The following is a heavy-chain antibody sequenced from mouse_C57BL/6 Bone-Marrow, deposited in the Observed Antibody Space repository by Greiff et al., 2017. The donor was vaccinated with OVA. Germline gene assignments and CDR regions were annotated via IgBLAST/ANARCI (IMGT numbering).Heavy chain of an antibody. V-gene: IGHV3-6*01. CDR2: ISYDGSN. CDR1: GYSFTSGYY. J-gene: IGHJ4*01. CDR3: ARGGVVATAGDY. Sequence: ESGPGLVKPSQSLSLTCSVTGYSFTSGYYWNWIRQFPGNKLEWMGYISYDGSNNYNPSPTNRISITRATSKYQFFLKLNSVATEGTATYYGARGGVVATAGDYWGQGTSVTVSA. D-gene: IGHD1-1*01.